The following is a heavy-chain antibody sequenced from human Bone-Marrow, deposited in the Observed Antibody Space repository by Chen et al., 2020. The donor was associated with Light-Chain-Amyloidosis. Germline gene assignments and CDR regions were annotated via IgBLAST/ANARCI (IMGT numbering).Heavy chain of an antibody. Sequence: EVQLEQSGPEVKKPGESLKIPCKGSGYTLPNYWIGWVRQMPGKGLEWMGVIYPDDSDARYSPSFEGQVTISADKSITTAYLQWRSLKASDTAMYYCARRRDGYNFDYWGQGTLVTVSS. V-gene: IGHV5-51*01. CDR3: ARRRDGYNFDY. J-gene: IGHJ4*02. CDR1: GYTLPNYW. D-gene: IGHD5-12*01. CDR2: IYPDDSDA.